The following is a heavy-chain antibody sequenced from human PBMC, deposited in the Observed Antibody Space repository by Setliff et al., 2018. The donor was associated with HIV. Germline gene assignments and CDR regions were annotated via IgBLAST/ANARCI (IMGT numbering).Heavy chain of an antibody. CDR1: GDPITGRW. CDR3: ARHDITLVRGLV. D-gene: IGHD3-10*01. J-gene: IGHJ6*02. CDR2: IYHNGFA. Sequence: KASETLSLTCTVSGDPITGRWLSWIRQPPGKGLEWTGNIYHNGFANYNPSLKSRLTISVDTSKNLFSLKVNSVTAADTAVYYCARHDITLVRGLVWGQGTTVTVSS. V-gene: IGHV4-59*08.